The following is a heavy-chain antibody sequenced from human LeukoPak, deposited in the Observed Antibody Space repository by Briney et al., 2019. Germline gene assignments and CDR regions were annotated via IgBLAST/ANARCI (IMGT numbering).Heavy chain of an antibody. V-gene: IGHV3-21*01. D-gene: IGHD2-2*01. CDR3: ARGYCSSTSCWGFDY. CDR2: ISSSSSYI. J-gene: IGHJ4*02. CDR1: GFTFSSYS. Sequence: GGSLRLSCAASGFTFSSYSMNWVRHAPGKGLEWVSSISSSSSYIYYADSVKGRFTISRDNAKNSLYLQMNSLRAEDTAVYYCARGYCSSTSCWGFDYWGQGTLVTVSS.